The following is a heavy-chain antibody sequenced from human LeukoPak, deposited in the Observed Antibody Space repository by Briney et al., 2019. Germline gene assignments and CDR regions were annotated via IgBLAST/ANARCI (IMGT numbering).Heavy chain of an antibody. Sequence: GGSLRLSCAASGFAFNRYSMNWVRQAPGKGLEWVSYISTSSSTIYYADSVKGRFTVSRDDAKNSLYLQMNSLRDEDSAVYYCARCPDCTTPIWCQNHFYYHMDVWGQGTTVTASS. CDR2: ISTSSSTI. CDR3: ARCPDCTTPIWCQNHFYYHMDV. CDR1: GFAFNRYS. D-gene: IGHD2-8*01. J-gene: IGHJ6*03. V-gene: IGHV3-48*02.